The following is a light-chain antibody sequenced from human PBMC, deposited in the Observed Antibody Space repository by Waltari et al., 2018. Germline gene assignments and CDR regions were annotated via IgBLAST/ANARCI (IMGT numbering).Light chain of an antibody. CDR1: RSDVGNYIR. CDR2: AVS. Sequence: QSALTQPASVSGSPGQSITISCTGTRSDVGNYIRLSWYQQHPGKAPKLRIYAVSKRPSGVSDRFSGSKSGDMASLTISGLQPEDEAEYFCSSYAGSSKGVFGGGTKVTVL. CDR3: SSYAGSSKGV. V-gene: IGLV2-23*02. J-gene: IGLJ2*01.